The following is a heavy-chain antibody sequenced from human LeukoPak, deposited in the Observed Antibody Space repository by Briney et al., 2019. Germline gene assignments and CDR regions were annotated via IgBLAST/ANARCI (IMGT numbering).Heavy chain of an antibody. D-gene: IGHD4-11*01. CDR1: GGSISSSSYY. J-gene: IGHJ4*02. CDR3: ARLSFRVTTPQV. Sequence: PSETLSLTCTVSGGSISSSSYYWGWIRQPPGKGLEWIGSIYYSGSTYYNPSLKSRFTISVDTSKNQFSLKLSSVTAADTAVYYCARLSFRVTTPQVWGQGTLVTVSS. V-gene: IGHV4-39*01. CDR2: IYYSGST.